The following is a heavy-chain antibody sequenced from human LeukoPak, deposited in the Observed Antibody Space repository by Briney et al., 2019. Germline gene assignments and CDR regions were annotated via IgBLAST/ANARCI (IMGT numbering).Heavy chain of an antibody. D-gene: IGHD6-19*01. CDR3: ARVATPDVSSPLDF. CDR2: IFSSGGA. J-gene: IGHJ4*02. V-gene: IGHV4-4*07. CDR1: GVSITGFF. Sequence: KPSETLSLTCAVSGVSITGFFWTWIRQPAGEGLQYIGRIFSSGGANYNPSLQSRDAMSVDTSQNLFSLKLPSVTAADTAVYFCARVATPDVSSPLDFWGQGILVTVSS.